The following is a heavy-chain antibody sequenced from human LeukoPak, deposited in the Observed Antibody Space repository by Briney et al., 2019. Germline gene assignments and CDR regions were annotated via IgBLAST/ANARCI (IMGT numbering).Heavy chain of an antibody. CDR1: GGSFSGYY. CDR3: ASAGETPYYYYRMDV. CDR2: INHSGST. J-gene: IGHJ6*02. D-gene: IGHD3-16*01. V-gene: IGHV4-34*01. Sequence: PSETLSLTCAVYGGSFSGYYWSWIRQPPGKGLEWVGEINHSGSTNYNPSLKSRVTISVDTSKNQFSLMLSSVTAAETAVYYCASAGETPYYYYRMDVWGQGTTVTVSS.